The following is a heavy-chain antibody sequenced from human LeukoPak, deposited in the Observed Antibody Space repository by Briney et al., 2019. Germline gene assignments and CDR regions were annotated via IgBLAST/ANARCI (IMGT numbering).Heavy chain of an antibody. Sequence: GGSRRLSCAASGSTFNNFGMHWVRQSPGKGLEWVAFILYDGSKQHYADSVRGRFTVSRDNARSTLSLQMNSLRPDDTAIYYCAKESRAYDSSAYYGNWGQGTLVTVSS. D-gene: IGHD3-22*01. CDR3: AKESRAYDSSAYYGN. CDR2: ILYDGSKQ. J-gene: IGHJ4*02. V-gene: IGHV3-30*02. CDR1: GSTFNNFG.